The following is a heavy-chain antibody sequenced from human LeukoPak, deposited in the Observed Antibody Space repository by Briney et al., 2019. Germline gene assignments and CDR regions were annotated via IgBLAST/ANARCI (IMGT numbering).Heavy chain of an antibody. CDR2: IKSKTDGGTT. CDR1: GFTFSHAW. Sequence: GGSLRLSCAASGFTFSHAWMSWVRQAPEKGLEWVGRIKSKTDGGTTDYAAPVKGRLTISRDDSKNTLYLQVNSLKTEDTAVYYCTGQVQMATILWGQGTLVTVSS. J-gene: IGHJ4*02. D-gene: IGHD5-24*01. CDR3: TGQVQMATIL. V-gene: IGHV3-15*05.